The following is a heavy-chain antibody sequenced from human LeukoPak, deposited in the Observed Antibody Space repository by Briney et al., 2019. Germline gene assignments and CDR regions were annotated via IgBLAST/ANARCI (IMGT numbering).Heavy chain of an antibody. V-gene: IGHV3-30*02. CDR1: GFTFNNYG. D-gene: IGHD4-17*01. CDR2: IRYDGSNK. Sequence: PGGSLRLSCAASGFTFNNYGMHWVRQAPGKGLEWVAFIRYDGSNKYYAESVKGRFTISRDDSKNTLYLQMKSLRAEDTAVYYCAKPVTTVTPFDYWGQGTLVTVSS. J-gene: IGHJ4*02. CDR3: AKPVTTVTPFDY.